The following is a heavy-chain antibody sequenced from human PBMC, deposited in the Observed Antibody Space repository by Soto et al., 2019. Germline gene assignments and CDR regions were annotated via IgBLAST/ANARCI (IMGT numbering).Heavy chain of an antibody. Sequence: PGESLKISCKGSGYTFAAYWIAWVRQMPGKGLEWMGIIYPADSNTRYSPSFQGQVTISADKSISTAYLHWRSLKASDTAMYYCARQERFYNYGMDVWGQGTTVNVSS. V-gene: IGHV5-51*01. CDR3: ARQERFYNYGMDV. CDR2: IYPADSNT. J-gene: IGHJ6*02. CDR1: GYTFAAYW.